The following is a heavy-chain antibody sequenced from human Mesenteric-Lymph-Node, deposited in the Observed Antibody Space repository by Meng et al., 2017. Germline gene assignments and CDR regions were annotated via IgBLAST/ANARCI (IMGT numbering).Heavy chain of an antibody. CDR1: GFTFSSYS. V-gene: IGHV3-21*01. CDR3: ARDLNHPDY. Sequence: GESLKISYAASGFTFSSYSMNWVRQAPGKGLEWVSSISSSSSYIYYADSVKGRFTISRDNAKNSLYLQMNSLRAEDTAVYYCARDLNHPDYWGQGTLVTVSS. CDR2: ISSSSSYI. J-gene: IGHJ4*02.